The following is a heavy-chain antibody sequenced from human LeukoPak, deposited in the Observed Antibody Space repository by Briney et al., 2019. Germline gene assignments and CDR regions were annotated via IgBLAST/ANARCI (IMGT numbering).Heavy chain of an antibody. CDR2: VSYNGGNK. J-gene: IGHJ4*02. D-gene: IGHD3-22*01. Sequence: GGSLRLSCAASGFSLSSYTMHWVRQAPGKGLEWVAVVSYNGGNKFHAGSVQGRFTISRDNSKDTLYLQMNSLRAEDTAVYYCARERDYDSSGYYFDYWGQGTLVTVSS. CDR3: ARERDYDSSGYYFDY. V-gene: IGHV3-30*01. CDR1: GFSLSSYT.